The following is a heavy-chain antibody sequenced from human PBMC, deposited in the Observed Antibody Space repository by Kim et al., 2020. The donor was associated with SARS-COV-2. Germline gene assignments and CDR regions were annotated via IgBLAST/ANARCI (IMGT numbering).Heavy chain of an antibody. Sequence: GGSLRLSCAASGFTFSSYGMHWVRQAPGKGLEWVAVIWYDGSNKYYADSVKGRFTISRDNSKNTLYLQMNSLRAEDTAVYYCAAGYSSSGYIFGAFDIWGQGTMVTVSS. V-gene: IGHV3-33*01. CDR3: AAGYSSSGYIFGAFDI. CDR1: GFTFSSYG. J-gene: IGHJ3*02. D-gene: IGHD6-6*01. CDR2: IWYDGSNK.